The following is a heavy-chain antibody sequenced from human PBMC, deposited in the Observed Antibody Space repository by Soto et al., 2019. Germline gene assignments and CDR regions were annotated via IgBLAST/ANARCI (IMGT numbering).Heavy chain of an antibody. J-gene: IGHJ4*02. CDR1: GFTFNNYA. CDR3: AKGRGGSGSLTPRVDF. CDR2: ISGGGDTT. D-gene: IGHD3-10*01. Sequence: EVQLLESGGGSVQPGGSLRLSCAASGFTFNNYAMTWVHQAPGKGLEWVSAISGGGDTTSYADSVKGRFTVSRDGSKNTLYLQMSSLRAEDTALYYCAKGRGGSGSLTPRVDFWGQGTLVTVSS. V-gene: IGHV3-23*01.